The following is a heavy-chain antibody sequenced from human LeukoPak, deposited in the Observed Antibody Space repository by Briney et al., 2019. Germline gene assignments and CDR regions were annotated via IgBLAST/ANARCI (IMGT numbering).Heavy chain of an antibody. V-gene: IGHV1-18*01. J-gene: IGHJ4*02. CDR2: NSGNNGNT. CDR3: ARDGFSVGDFDY. D-gene: IGHD3-16*01. CDR1: GYTFTNYD. Sequence: ASVKVSCKASGYTFTNYDISWVRQAPGQGLEWMGWNSGNNGNTNYAQKFQGRVTMTTDTSTSTAYMELRSLRSDDTAVYYCARDGFSVGDFDYWGQGTLVTVSS.